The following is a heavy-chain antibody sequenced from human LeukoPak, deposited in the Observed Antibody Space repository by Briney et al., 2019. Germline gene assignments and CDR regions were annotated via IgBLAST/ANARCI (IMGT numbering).Heavy chain of an antibody. CDR2: IGGSGDTT. CDR3: AKRGMYSSGWNHWFDP. D-gene: IGHD6-19*01. J-gene: IGHJ5*02. CDR1: GGSFSGYY. V-gene: IGHV3-23*01. Sequence: PSETLSLTCAVYGGSFSGYYWSWIRQPPGKGLEWVSAIGGSGDTTYYADSVKGRFTISRDNSQNTLHLQMNSLRAEDTAVYYCAKRGMYSSGWNHWFDPWGQGTLVTVSS.